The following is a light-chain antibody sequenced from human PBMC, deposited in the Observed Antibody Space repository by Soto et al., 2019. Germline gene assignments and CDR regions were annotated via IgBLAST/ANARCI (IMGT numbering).Light chain of an antibody. J-gene: IGLJ1*01. CDR1: SSNIGRNT. CDR3: AAWDDSLNGLV. Sequence: QSALTQPPSASGTPGQRVTISCYGSSSNIGRNTVDWYQHLPGTAPKLLIYSNDQRPSGVPDRFSGSKSGTSASLAISGLQSEDEADYYCAAWDDSLNGLVFGTGTKVTVL. CDR2: SND. V-gene: IGLV1-44*01.